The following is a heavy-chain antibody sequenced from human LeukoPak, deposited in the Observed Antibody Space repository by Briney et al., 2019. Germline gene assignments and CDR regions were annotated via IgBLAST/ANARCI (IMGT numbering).Heavy chain of an antibody. J-gene: IGHJ5*02. CDR2: INHSGST. Sequence: SETLSLTCAVYGGSFSGYYWSWIRQPPGKGLEWIGEINHSGSTNYNPSLKSRVTISVDTSKNQFSLKLSSVTAADTAVYYCARPHRRFLDRLNWFDPWGQGTLVTVSS. V-gene: IGHV4-34*01. CDR3: ARPHRRFLDRLNWFDP. CDR1: GGSFSGYY. D-gene: IGHD3-3*01.